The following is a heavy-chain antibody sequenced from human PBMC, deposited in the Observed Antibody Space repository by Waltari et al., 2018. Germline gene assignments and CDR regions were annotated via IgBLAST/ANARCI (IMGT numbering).Heavy chain of an antibody. V-gene: IGHV3-7*01. Sequence: EVQVVESGGDLVQPGGSLRLSCAASGFTFSSYRMTWVRQAPGKGLGGVANINADGSEKEYVDSVKGRFTISRDNAKNSLYLQMNSLRVEDTAVYYCARLHSANYWGQGTLVTVSS. J-gene: IGHJ4*02. CDR1: GFTFSSYR. D-gene: IGHD2-15*01. CDR3: ARLHSANY. CDR2: INADGSEK.